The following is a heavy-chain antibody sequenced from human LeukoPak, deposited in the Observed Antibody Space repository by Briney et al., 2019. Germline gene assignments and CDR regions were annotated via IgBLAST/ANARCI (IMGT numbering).Heavy chain of an antibody. Sequence: GGSLRLSCAASGFTFSSYWMSWVRQAPGKGLEWVANMNQDGSEKYYVDSVKGRFTISRDNAKNSLYLQMNSLRAEDTAVYYCARDGYDYGAQDAFDIWGQGTMVTVS. CDR3: ARDGYDYGAQDAFDI. V-gene: IGHV3-7*01. J-gene: IGHJ3*02. CDR2: MNQDGSEK. CDR1: GFTFSSYW. D-gene: IGHD4-17*01.